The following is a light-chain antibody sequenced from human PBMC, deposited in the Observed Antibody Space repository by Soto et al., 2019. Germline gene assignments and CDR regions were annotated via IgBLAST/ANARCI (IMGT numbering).Light chain of an antibody. CDR2: RDS. CDR3: QVWDSSTARVV. Sequence: SYELTQPLSVSVALGQTARITCGRNNIGNKNVHWYQQKPGQAPVLVIYRDSNRPSGIPERFSGSNSGNTATLTISRAQAGDEADYYCQVWDSSTARVVFGGGTKLTVL. V-gene: IGLV3-9*01. CDR1: NIGNKN. J-gene: IGLJ2*01.